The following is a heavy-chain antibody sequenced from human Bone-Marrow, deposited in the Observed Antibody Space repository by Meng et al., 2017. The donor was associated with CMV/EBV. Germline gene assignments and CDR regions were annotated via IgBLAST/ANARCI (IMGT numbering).Heavy chain of an antibody. CDR2: IRYDGSNK. Sequence: GGSLRLSCAASGFTFSSYGMHWVRQAPGKGLEWVAFIRYDGSNKYYADSVKGRFTISRDNSKNTLYLQMNSLRAEDTAVYYCARDLTSSSWYIPNYWVQGPL. D-gene: IGHD6-13*01. V-gene: IGHV3-30*02. CDR3: ARDLTSSSWYIPNY. J-gene: IGHJ4*02. CDR1: GFTFSSYG.